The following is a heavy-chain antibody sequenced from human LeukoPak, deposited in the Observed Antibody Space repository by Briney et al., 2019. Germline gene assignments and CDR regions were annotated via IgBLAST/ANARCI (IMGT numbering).Heavy chain of an antibody. CDR2: ISSNGGST. J-gene: IGHJ1*01. CDR1: GFIFSNYA. Sequence: PGGSLRLSCAASGFIFSNYAMHWVRQAPGKGLEYVSAISSNGGSTYYANSVKGRFTISRDNSKNTLYLQMGSLRAEDMAVYYCARGDRGSCWGQGTLVTVSS. V-gene: IGHV3-64*01. CDR3: ARGDRGSC. D-gene: IGHD1-26*01.